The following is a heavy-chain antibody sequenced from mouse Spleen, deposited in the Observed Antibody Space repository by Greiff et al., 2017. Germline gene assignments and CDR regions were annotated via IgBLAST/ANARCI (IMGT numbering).Heavy chain of an antibody. V-gene: IGHV7-3*02. J-gene: IGHJ2*01. CDR1: GFTFTDYY. CDR2: IRNKANGYTT. CDR3: ARDMDYLDY. Sequence: EVMLVESGGGLVQPGGSLRLSCATSGFTFTDYYMSWVRQPPGKALEWLGFIRNKANGYTTEYSASVKGRFTISRDNSQSILYLQMNTLRAEDSATYYCARDMDYLDYWGQGTTLTVSS. D-gene: IGHD1-1*02.